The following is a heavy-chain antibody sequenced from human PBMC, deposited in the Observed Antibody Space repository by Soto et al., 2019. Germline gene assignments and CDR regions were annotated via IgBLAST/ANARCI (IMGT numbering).Heavy chain of an antibody. V-gene: IGHV1-69*02. CDR2: IIPILGIA. D-gene: IGHD5-12*01. CDR1: VGTFSSYT. CDR3: ARGGYSGYDSGY. Sequence: QVQLVQSGAEVKKPGSSVKVSCKASVGTFSSYTISWVRQAPGQGLEWMGRIIPILGIANYAQKFQGRVTITADKSTSTVYMELSSLRSEDTAVYYCARGGYSGYDSGYWGQGTLVTVSS. J-gene: IGHJ4*02.